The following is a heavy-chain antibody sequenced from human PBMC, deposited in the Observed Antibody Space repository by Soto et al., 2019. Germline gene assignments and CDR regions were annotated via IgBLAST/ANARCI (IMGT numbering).Heavy chain of an antibody. Sequence: PTETLSLASAVYGGSFSCYYWIWIRLASGKGLECFWEINHSGSTNYNPSLKSRVTISVYTSKNQFSLKLSCVTAADTAVYYCARSRNVAKDDFWSGYYSYYFDYWGQGTLVTVSS. CDR2: INHSGST. J-gene: IGHJ4*02. CDR1: GGSFSCYY. V-gene: IGHV4-34*01. D-gene: IGHD3-3*01. CDR3: ARSRNVAKDDFWSGYYSYYFDY.